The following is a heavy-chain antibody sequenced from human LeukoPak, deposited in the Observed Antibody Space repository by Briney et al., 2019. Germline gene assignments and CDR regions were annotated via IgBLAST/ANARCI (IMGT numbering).Heavy chain of an antibody. CDR2: ISSTGGSR. D-gene: IGHD6-19*01. Sequence: GGSLRLSCAASEFAFSVYEMYWVRQAPGKGLEWVSYISSTGGSRYYADSVKGRFTISRDNAKNSLYLQMNSLRGEDTAVYYCATLTVASSFDYWGQGALITVSS. J-gene: IGHJ4*02. CDR3: ATLTVASSFDY. CDR1: EFAFSVYE. V-gene: IGHV3-48*03.